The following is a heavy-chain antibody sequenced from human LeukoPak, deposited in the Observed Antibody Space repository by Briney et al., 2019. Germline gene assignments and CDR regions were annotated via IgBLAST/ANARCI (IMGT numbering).Heavy chain of an antibody. J-gene: IGHJ3*02. CDR1: GFTFSSYG. CDR3: ARAGGDTAVVFDAFDI. D-gene: IGHD5-18*01. V-gene: IGHV3-48*04. CDR2: SSSSGTTI. Sequence: GGSLRLSRAASGFTFSSYGMHWVRQAPGKGLEWVSYSSSSGTTIYYADSVKGRFTISRDNAKNSLYLQMNSLRADDTAVYYCARAGGDTAVVFDAFDIWGQGTMVTVSS.